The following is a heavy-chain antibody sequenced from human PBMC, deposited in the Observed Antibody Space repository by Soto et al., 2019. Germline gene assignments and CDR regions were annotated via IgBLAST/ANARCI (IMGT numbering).Heavy chain of an antibody. V-gene: IGHV4-59*08. CDR2: IYYSGST. J-gene: IGHJ4*02. CDR1: GGSISSYY. D-gene: IGHD4-17*01. Sequence: PSETLSLTCTVSGGSISSYYWSWIRQPPGKGLEWIGYIYYSGSTNYNPSLKSRVTISVDRSKNQFSLKLSSVTAADTAVYYCARHMTTVTTVDYWGQGTLVTVSS. CDR3: ARHMTTVTTVDY.